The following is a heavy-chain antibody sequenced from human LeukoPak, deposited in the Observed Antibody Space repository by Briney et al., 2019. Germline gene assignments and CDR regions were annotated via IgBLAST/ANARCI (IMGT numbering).Heavy chain of an antibody. CDR3: ARNDLDW. CDR1: GVIISSYY. CDR2: VYTSGIN. V-gene: IGHV4-4*07. D-gene: IGHD3/OR15-3a*01. J-gene: IGHJ4*02. Sequence: SGTLSLTCTVSGVIISSYYWNWVRQPAGKGLEWIWCVYTSGINNYNPSLKSGRTLSLNTTNNQFPLIPRTVPAADTVMYYCARNDLDWWGRGTLVTVSS.